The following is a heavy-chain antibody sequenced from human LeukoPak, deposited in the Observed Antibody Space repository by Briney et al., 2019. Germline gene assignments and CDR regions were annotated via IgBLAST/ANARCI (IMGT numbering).Heavy chain of an antibody. Sequence: SETLSLTCTVSGGSISSSSYYWGWIRQPPGKGLEWIGSIYYSGSTYYNPSLKSRVTISVDTSKNQFSLKLSSVTAADTAVYYCARVRTTVILGGAFDIWGQGTMVTVSS. J-gene: IGHJ3*02. CDR2: IYYSGST. CDR3: ARVRTTVILGGAFDI. D-gene: IGHD4-17*01. V-gene: IGHV4-39*07. CDR1: GGSISSSSYY.